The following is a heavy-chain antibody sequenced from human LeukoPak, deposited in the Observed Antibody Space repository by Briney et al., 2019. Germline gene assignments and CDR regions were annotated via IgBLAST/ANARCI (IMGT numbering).Heavy chain of an antibody. CDR3: SRERCPSGVCPLDY. CDR2: ITSKAHGGTT. D-gene: IGHD2-8*01. J-gene: IGHJ4*01. Sequence: PGRSLRLSCTGSGFTFGDYPMSWVRQAPGKGLEWVGYITSKAHGGTTEFAASVKGRFTISRDDSKSIAYLQMNGLKNEDTADYYCSRERCPSGVCPLDYWDHRTLVTVSS. V-gene: IGHV3-49*04. CDR1: GFTFGDYP.